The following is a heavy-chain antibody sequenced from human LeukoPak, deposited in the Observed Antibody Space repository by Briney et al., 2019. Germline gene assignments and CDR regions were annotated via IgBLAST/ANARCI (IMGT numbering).Heavy chain of an antibody. Sequence: ASVKVSCKSSGYTFSYYYMHWVRQAPGQGLEWMGWVNPDTGDTNLAQRFQGRVTLARDTSINTAYMELSSLTSDDTAVYYCAFLARTGARDWGQGTLVTVSS. D-gene: IGHD5-12*01. CDR3: AFLARTGARD. J-gene: IGHJ4*02. V-gene: IGHV1-2*02. CDR1: GYTFSYYY. CDR2: VNPDTGDT.